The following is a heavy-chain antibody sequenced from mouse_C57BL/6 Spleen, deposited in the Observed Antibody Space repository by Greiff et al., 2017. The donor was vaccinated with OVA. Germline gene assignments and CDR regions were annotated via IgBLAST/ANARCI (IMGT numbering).Heavy chain of an antibody. J-gene: IGHJ4*01. V-gene: IGHV1-26*01. Sequence: EVQLQQSGPELVKPGASVKISCKASGYTFTDYYMNWVKQSHGKSLEWIGDINPNNGGTSYNQKFKGKATLTVDKSSSTAYMELRSLTSEDSAVYYCARSEALRRGYYAMDYWGQGTSVTVSS. CDR2: INPNNGGT. CDR3: ARSEALRRGYYAMDY. CDR1: GYTFTDYY.